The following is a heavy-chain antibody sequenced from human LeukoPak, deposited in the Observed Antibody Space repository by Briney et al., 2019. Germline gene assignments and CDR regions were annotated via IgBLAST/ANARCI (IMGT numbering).Heavy chain of an antibody. J-gene: IGHJ1*01. V-gene: IGHV3-15*01. Sequence: PGGSLRLSCAASGFTFSNAWMSWVRQAPGKGLEWVGRIKSKTDGGTTDYAAPVKGRFTISRDDSKNTLYLQMNSLKTEDTAVYYCTTSVTGDAEYFHHGGQGTLVTVSS. CDR2: IKSKTDGGTT. CDR1: GFTFSNAW. CDR3: TTSVTGDAEYFHH. D-gene: IGHD3-9*01.